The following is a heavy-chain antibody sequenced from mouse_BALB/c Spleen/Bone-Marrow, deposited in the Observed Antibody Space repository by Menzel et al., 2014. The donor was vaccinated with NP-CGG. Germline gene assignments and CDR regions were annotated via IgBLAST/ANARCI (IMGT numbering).Heavy chain of an antibody. CDR1: GYTFTDYA. V-gene: IGHV1S137*01. Sequence: QVQRQQSGAESVRPGVSVKISCKGSGYTFTDYALHWVKQSHEKSLEWMGIIRTDYGDASYKKNFKGKPTITFDKSSSTAYMELARLTSADSSFYSCAISDCFAYWGQGTPLTFSS. CDR3: AISDCFAY. CDR2: IRTDYGDA. J-gene: IGHJ2*01. D-gene: IGHD1-3*01.